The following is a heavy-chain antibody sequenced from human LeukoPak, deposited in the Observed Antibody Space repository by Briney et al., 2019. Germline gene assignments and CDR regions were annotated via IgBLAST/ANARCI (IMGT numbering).Heavy chain of an antibody. J-gene: IGHJ4*02. CDR2: ISWNSGSI. V-gene: IGHV3-9*01. CDR1: GFIFNNYA. Sequence: GRSLRLSCAGSGFIFNNYAMHWVRQPPGKGLEWVSGISWNSGSIDYADSVKGRFTISRDNSENTVYLQMNSLRAENTAVYYCAKEQVVSPPWVSYFDYWGQGTLVTVSS. CDR3: AKEQVVSPPWVSYFDY. D-gene: IGHD1-26*01.